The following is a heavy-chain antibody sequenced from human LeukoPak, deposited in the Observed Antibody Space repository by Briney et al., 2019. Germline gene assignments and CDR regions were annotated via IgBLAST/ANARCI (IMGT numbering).Heavy chain of an antibody. CDR2: IYYSGTT. Sequence: SETLSLTCAVSGGSISSSLYFWGWIRQPPGKELEWIGTIYYSGTTYHNPSLKSRVTISMDKSKNQFSLKLSSVSAADTALYYCARRNYYESRGPGGAFDVWGRGTMVTVSS. V-gene: IGHV4-39*01. CDR3: ARRNYYESRGPGGAFDV. CDR1: GGSISSSLYF. D-gene: IGHD3-22*01. J-gene: IGHJ3*01.